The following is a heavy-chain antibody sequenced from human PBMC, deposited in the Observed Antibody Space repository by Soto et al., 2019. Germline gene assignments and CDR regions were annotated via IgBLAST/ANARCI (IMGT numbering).Heavy chain of an antibody. CDR2: IGGGGTDT. CDR3: AKDAVSYNGEWDWFDT. Sequence: QLLESGGGLVQPGGSLRVHCVASGFTCGDYAMSWVRQAPGKGLEWVASIGGGGTDTYYAASVKGRFTISRDNSKSTLYLQMNNLRVEDTAVYYCAKDAVSYNGEWDWFDTWGQGSLVTVSS. CDR1: GFTCGDYA. D-gene: IGHD3-10*01. J-gene: IGHJ5*02. V-gene: IGHV3-23*01.